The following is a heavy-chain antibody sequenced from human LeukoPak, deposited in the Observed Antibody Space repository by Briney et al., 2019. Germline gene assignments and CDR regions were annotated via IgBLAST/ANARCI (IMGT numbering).Heavy chain of an antibody. CDR2: INPSGGST. J-gene: IGHJ4*02. Sequence: ASVKVSRKASGYTFTSYYMHWVRQAPGQGLEWMGIINPSGGSTSYAQKFQGRVTMTRGTSTSTVYMELSSLRSEDTAVYYCARASDSSGYYAPQHYFDYWGQGTLVTVSS. V-gene: IGHV1-46*03. CDR1: GYTFTSYY. CDR3: ARASDSSGYYAPQHYFDY. D-gene: IGHD3-22*01.